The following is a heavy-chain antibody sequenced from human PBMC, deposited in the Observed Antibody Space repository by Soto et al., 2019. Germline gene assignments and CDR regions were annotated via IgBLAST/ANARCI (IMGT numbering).Heavy chain of an antibody. CDR3: ARVIGGDYEYYFDF. D-gene: IGHD2-21*02. Sequence: TLSLTCTVSGVSISSGGYYWSWIRQHPGKGLEWIGNIYYSGRTYYNPSLKSRVILSVDTSKNHFSLTLRSVTAADSAMYYCARVIGGDYEYYFDFWGQGALVTVPS. CDR1: GVSISSGGYY. J-gene: IGHJ4*02. V-gene: IGHV4-31*03. CDR2: IYYSGRT.